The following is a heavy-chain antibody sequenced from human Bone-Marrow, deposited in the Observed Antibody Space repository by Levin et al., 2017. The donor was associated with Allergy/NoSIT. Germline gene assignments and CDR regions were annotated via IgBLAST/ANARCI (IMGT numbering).Heavy chain of an antibody. CDR2: IYYNGNT. D-gene: IGHD2-15*01. Sequence: PSQTLSLTCTVSGGSIRSYYWTWIRQPPGMGLEWIGNIYYNGNTNYNPSLKSRVTMSVDTSKNHFSLRLSSVTAADTAVYYCARDSLSGVVVAAKYYYGLDVWGHGTTVIVSS. J-gene: IGHJ6*02. CDR1: GGSIRSYY. V-gene: IGHV4-59*01. CDR3: ARDSLSGVVVAAKYYYGLDV.